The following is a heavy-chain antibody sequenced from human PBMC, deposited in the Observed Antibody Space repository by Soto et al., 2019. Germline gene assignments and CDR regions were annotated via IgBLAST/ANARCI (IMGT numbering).Heavy chain of an antibody. Sequence: SETLSLTCSVSGVSVTSIRYYWTWIRQPPGKGLEWIGEAHHSGTTNYIPSLKSRATISIDSSKNQFSLKVTSVTAADTAVYYCGRQGGSSWSFEGIGLDVWGRGPTVPVSS. CDR1: GVSVTSIRYY. J-gene: IGHJ6*02. V-gene: IGHV4-61*01. CDR3: GRQGGSSWSFEGIGLDV. CDR2: AHHSGTT. D-gene: IGHD6-19*01.